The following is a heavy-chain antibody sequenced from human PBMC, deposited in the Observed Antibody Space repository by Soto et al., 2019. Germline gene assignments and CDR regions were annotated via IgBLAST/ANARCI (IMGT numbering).Heavy chain of an antibody. CDR1: GFTVSSVY. CDR2: ISSSSSYI. V-gene: IGHV3-21*01. Sequence: GGSLRLSCAASGFTVSSVYMSWVRQAPGKGLEWVSSISSSSSYIYYADSVKGRFTISRDNAKNSLYLQMNSLRAEDTAVYYCARDPFYGSNDYWGQGTLVTVSS. D-gene: IGHD4-17*01. CDR3: ARDPFYGSNDY. J-gene: IGHJ4*02.